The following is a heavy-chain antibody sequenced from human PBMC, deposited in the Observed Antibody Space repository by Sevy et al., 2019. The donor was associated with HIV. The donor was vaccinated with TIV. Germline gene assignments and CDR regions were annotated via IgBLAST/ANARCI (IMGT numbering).Heavy chain of an antibody. Sequence: GGSLRLSCAASGFTFSNAWMSWVRQAPGKGLEWVGRIKSKTDGGTTDYAAPVKGRFTISRDDSKNTLYLQMNSLKTEDTAVYYCTTPPGYCSSTSCPDYYSHYYMDVWGKGTTVTVSS. CDR2: IKSKTDGGTT. CDR3: TTPPGYCSSTSCPDYYSHYYMDV. CDR1: GFTFSNAW. D-gene: IGHD2-2*01. V-gene: IGHV3-15*01. J-gene: IGHJ6*03.